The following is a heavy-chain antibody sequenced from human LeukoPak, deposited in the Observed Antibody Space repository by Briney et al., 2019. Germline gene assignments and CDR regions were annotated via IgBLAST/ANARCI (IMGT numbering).Heavy chain of an antibody. CDR2: IKPDGSEI. D-gene: IGHD3-22*01. CDR1: GFSFSRYW. V-gene: IGHV3-7*03. Sequence: GGSLRLSCAASGFSFSRYWMSWVRQAPVRGLEWVANIKPDGSEIYYVDSVKGRFTISRDNAKNSLYLQMNSLRAEDTAVYYCAKVEYYYDSSGYQHYLDYWGQGTLVTVSS. J-gene: IGHJ4*02. CDR3: AKVEYYYDSSGYQHYLDY.